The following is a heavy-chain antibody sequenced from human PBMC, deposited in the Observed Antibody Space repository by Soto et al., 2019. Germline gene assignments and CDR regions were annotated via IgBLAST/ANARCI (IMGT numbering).Heavy chain of an antibody. D-gene: IGHD3-22*01. CDR2: ISGSGGST. J-gene: IGHJ3*01. CDR3: AKRGTGYYDSSGPN. V-gene: IGHV3-23*01. Sequence: GGSLRLSCAASGFTFSSDAMSWVRRAPGKGLEWVSAISGSGGSTYYADSVKGRFTISRDNSKNTLYLQMNSLRAEDTAVYYCAKRGTGYYDSSGPNWGQGTMVTVSS. CDR1: GFTFSSDA.